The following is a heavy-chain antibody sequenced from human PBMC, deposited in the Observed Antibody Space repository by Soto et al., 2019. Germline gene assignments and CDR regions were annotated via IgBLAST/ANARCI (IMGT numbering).Heavy chain of an antibody. V-gene: IGHV1-69*01. CDR2: IIPIFGTA. D-gene: IGHD3-22*01. CDR1: GGTFSSYA. Sequence: QVQLVQSGAEVKKPGSSVKVSCKASGGTFSSYAISWVRQAPGQGLEWMGGIIPIFGTANYAQKFQGRVTITAAESTSTAYMELSSLRSEDTAVYYCAREDYYDSSGYYYPNAFDIWGQGTMVTVSS. CDR3: AREDYYDSSGYYYPNAFDI. J-gene: IGHJ3*02.